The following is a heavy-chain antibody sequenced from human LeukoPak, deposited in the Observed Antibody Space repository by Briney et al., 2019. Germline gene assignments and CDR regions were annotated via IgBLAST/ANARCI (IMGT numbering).Heavy chain of an antibody. Sequence: GGSLRLSCAASGFTFSDYYMSWIRQAPVKGLEWVSYISSSGSTIYYADSVKGRFTIPRDNAKNSLYLQMNSLRAEDTAVYYCASSYCGGDCYSQSHDAFDIWGQGTMVTVSS. CDR3: ASSYCGGDCYSQSHDAFDI. J-gene: IGHJ3*02. V-gene: IGHV3-11*01. D-gene: IGHD2-21*02. CDR2: ISSSGSTI. CDR1: GFTFSDYY.